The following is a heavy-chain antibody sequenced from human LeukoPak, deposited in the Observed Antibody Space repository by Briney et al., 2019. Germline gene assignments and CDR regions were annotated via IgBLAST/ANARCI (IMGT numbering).Heavy chain of an antibody. CDR1: GFTFNTYW. Sequence: GGSLRLSCAASGFTFNTYWMYWVRHAPGKGLVWVSRISSDGSTTRYADSVKGRFTVSRDNAKNTLYLQMNSLRGEDSAMYYCATDTGAFHFAYWGQGTLVTVSS. CDR2: ISSDGSTT. V-gene: IGHV3-74*01. CDR3: ATDTGAFHFAY. J-gene: IGHJ4*02. D-gene: IGHD2-8*02.